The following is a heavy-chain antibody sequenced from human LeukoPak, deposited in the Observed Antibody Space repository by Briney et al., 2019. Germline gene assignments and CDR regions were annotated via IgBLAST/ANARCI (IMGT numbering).Heavy chain of an antibody. CDR2: IYYTGNT. J-gene: IGHJ3*02. Sequence: PSGTLSLTCIVSGGSISVTNYYWGWIRQAPGKGLEWIGSIYYTGNTYYNSHLRSRLTMSADTSKKQFSLKLSSVTAADTALYYCERSWMVGGGAFDIWGQGSMVIVSS. D-gene: IGHD1-26*01. CDR1: GGSISVTNYY. CDR3: ERSWMVGGGAFDI. V-gene: IGHV4-39*01.